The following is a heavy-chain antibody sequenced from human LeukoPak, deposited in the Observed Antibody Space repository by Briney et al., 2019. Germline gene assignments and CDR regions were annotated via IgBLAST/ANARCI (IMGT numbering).Heavy chain of an antibody. CDR3: AKAAYYDILTGYSTPNWFDP. V-gene: IGHV3-23*01. CDR2: ISGSGGST. Sequence: GGSLRLSCAASGFTFSSYAMSWVRQAPGKGLELVSAISGSGGSTYYADSVKGRFTISRDNSKSTLYLQMNSLRAEDTAVYYCAKAAYYDILTGYSTPNWFDPWGQGTLVTVSS. D-gene: IGHD3-9*01. CDR1: GFTFSSYA. J-gene: IGHJ5*02.